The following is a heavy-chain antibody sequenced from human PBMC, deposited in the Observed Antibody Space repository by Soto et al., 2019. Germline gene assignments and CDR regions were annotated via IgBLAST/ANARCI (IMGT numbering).Heavy chain of an antibody. CDR1: RFTFSSYA. CDR3: AKDLDPYDFWSGYLHY. CDR2: ISGSGGST. D-gene: IGHD3-3*01. Sequence: EVQLLESGGGLVQPGGSLRLSCAASRFTFSSYAMSWVRQAPGKGLEWVSAISGSGGSTYYADSVKGRFTISRDNSKNTLYLQMIGLRAEDTAFYYCAKDLDPYDFWSGYLHYWGQGTLVTVSS. V-gene: IGHV3-23*01. J-gene: IGHJ4*02.